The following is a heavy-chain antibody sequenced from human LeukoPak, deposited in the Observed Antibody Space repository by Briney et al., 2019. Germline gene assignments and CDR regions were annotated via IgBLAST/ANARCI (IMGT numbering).Heavy chain of an antibody. V-gene: IGHV1-46*01. D-gene: IGHD6-13*01. J-gene: IGHJ4*02. CDR3: ARGAYSSSWSHDFDY. CDR2: INPSGGST. CDR1: GGTFRSNA. Sequence: ASVKVSCKASGGTFRSNAISWVRQAPGQGLEWMGIINPSGGSTSYAQKFQGRVTMTRDTSTSTVYMELSSLRSEDTAVYYCARGAYSSSWSHDFDYWGQGTLVTVSS.